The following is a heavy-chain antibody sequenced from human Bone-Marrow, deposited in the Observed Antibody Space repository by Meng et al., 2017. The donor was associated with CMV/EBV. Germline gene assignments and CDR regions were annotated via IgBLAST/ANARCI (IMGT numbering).Heavy chain of an antibody. CDR3: ARMYNWNDVGYYGMDV. CDR1: GGSFSGYH. CDR2: IYYSGST. J-gene: IGHJ6*02. V-gene: IGHV4-59*01. D-gene: IGHD1-1*01. Sequence: SETLSLTCAVYGGSFSGYHWSWIPQPPGKGLEWIGYIYYSGSTHYNPSLKSRVTISVDTSKNQFSLKLSSVTSADTAVYYCARMYNWNDVGYYGMDVWGQGTTVTVSS.